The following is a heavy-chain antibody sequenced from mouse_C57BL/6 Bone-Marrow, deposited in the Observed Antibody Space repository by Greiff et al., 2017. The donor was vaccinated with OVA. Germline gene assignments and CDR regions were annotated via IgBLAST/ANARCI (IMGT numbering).Heavy chain of an antibody. CDR3: ASYYGSSYAFDY. CDR2: ISYDGSN. Sequence: DVQLQESGPGLVKPSQSLSLTCSVTGYSITSGYYWNWIRQFPGNKLEWMGYISYDGSNNYNPSLKNRISITRDTSKNQFFLKLNSVTTEDTATYYCASYYGSSYAFDYWGQGTTLTVSS. D-gene: IGHD1-1*01. V-gene: IGHV3-6*01. CDR1: GYSITSGYY. J-gene: IGHJ2*01.